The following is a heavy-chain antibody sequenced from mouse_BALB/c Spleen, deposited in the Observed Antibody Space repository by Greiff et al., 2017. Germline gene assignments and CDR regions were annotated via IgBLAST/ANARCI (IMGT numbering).Heavy chain of an antibody. D-gene: IGHD2-14*01. V-gene: IGHV3-2*02. CDR2: ISYSGST. Sequence: EVMLVESGPGLVKPSQSLSLTCTVTGYSITSDYAWNWIRQFPGNKLEWMGYISYSGSTSYNPSLKSRISITRDTSKNQFFLQLNSVTTEDTATYYCARFRYDGFAYWGQGTLVTVSA. CDR1: GYSITSDYA. J-gene: IGHJ3*01. CDR3: ARFRYDGFAY.